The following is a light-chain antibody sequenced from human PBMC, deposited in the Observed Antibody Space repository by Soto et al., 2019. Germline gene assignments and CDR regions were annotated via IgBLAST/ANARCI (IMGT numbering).Light chain of an antibody. CDR3: QQTNSFPRT. CDR1: QDISSW. J-gene: IGKJ1*01. V-gene: IGKV1-12*01. CDR2: AAS. Sequence: DIQMTQSPSSVSASVGDRVTITCRASQDISSWLAWYQQKPGKAPNLLIYAASSLQSGVPSRFSGSGSGTDFTLTINSLQPEDIATYYCQQTNSFPRTFGQGTKVEV.